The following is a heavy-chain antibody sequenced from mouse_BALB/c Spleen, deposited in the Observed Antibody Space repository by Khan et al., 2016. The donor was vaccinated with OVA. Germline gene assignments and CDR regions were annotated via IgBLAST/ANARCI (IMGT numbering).Heavy chain of an antibody. V-gene: IGHV14-3*02. D-gene: IGHD2-2*01. CDR3: ATLYGYPFAY. Sequence: VQLQQSGAELVKPGASVKLSCTASGFNIKDTYMHWVKQRPEQGPEWIGRIDPANGDIKYDQKFQDKATITADTSSNTAYLQVNSLTSEDTAVYYCATLYGYPFAYWGQGTLVSVSA. J-gene: IGHJ3*01. CDR2: IDPANGDI. CDR1: GFNIKDTY.